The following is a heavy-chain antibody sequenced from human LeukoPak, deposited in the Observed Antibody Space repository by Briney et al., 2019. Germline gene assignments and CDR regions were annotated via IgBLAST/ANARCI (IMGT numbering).Heavy chain of an antibody. CDR2: IYSGGST. V-gene: IGHV3-53*01. CDR3: ARDRRYCSGSTCYSGADY. J-gene: IGHJ4*02. CDR1: GFTVSSNY. D-gene: IGHD2-15*01. Sequence: GGSLRLSCAASGFTVSSNYMSWVRQAPGNGLEWVSVIYSGGSTYYADSVKGRFTISRDNSKNTLYLQMNSLRAEDMAVYYCARDRRYCSGSTCYSGADYWGQGTLVTVSS.